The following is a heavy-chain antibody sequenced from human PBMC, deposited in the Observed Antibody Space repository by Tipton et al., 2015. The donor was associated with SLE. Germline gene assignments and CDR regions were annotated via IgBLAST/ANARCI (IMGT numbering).Heavy chain of an antibody. D-gene: IGHD6-13*01. CDR1: GGSISSHY. CDR3: ARSLLSAAGTSDY. Sequence: TLSLTCTVSGGSISSHYWSWIRQPPGKGLEWIGYIYYSGSTNYNPSLKSRVTISVDTSKNQFSLKLSSVTAADTAVYYCARSLLSAAGTSDYWGQGTLVTVSS. V-gene: IGHV4-59*11. J-gene: IGHJ4*02. CDR2: IYYSGST.